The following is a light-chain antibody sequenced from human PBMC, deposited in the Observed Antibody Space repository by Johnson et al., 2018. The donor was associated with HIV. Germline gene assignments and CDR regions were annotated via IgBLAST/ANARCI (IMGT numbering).Light chain of an antibody. Sequence: QSVLTQPPSVSAAPGQTVTISCSGSSSDMGNYAVSWYQQLPGTAPKRLSYENNKRHSGIPDRFSGAKSGTSATLDITGLQTWDEADYYCGTWDSGLSASYVFGTRTKVAVL. J-gene: IGLJ1*01. CDR3: GTWDSGLSASYV. CDR2: ENN. V-gene: IGLV1-51*02. CDR1: SSDMGNYA.